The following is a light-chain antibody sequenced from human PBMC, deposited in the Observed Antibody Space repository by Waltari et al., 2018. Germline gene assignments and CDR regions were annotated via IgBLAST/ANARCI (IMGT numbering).Light chain of an antibody. CDR2: DVS. CDR1: SSDVGGYNS. CDR3: SSYTSSSTLVV. J-gene: IGLJ2*01. V-gene: IGLV2-14*01. Sequence: QSALTQPASVSGSPRQSITISCTGTSSDVGGYNSVSWYQQHPGKAPKLMIYDVSKRPSGVSNRFSGSKSGNTASLTISGLQAEDEADYYCSSYTSSSTLVVFGGGTKLTVL.